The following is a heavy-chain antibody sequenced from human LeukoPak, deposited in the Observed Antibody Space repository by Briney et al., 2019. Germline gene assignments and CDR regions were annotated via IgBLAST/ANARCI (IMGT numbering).Heavy chain of an antibody. CDR3: ARVGHNWFDP. J-gene: IGHJ5*02. D-gene: IGHD1-26*01. Sequence: SGTLSLTCAVSGGSISSPNWWTWVRQSPGKGLEWIGEIYHSGRTNSNPSLESRVIMSVDKSKNQFSLKLTSVTAADTAVYYCARVGHNWFDPWGQGTLVTVSS. CDR2: IYHSGRT. CDR1: GGSISSPNW. V-gene: IGHV4-4*02.